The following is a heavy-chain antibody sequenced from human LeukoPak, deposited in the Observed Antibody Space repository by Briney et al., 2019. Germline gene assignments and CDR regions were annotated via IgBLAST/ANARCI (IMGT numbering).Heavy chain of an antibody. CDR3: ATGDLAARSTALDY. J-gene: IGHJ4*02. Sequence: PSETLSLTCTVSGDSISTSSYYWGWIRQPPGKGLEWIGSFYYSGSTYYNPSLKSRVTISVDTSKNQFSLKLSSVTAADTAVYYCATGDLAARSTALDYWGQGTLVTVSS. CDR2: FYYSGST. V-gene: IGHV4-39*07. D-gene: IGHD2-15*01. CDR1: GDSISTSSYY.